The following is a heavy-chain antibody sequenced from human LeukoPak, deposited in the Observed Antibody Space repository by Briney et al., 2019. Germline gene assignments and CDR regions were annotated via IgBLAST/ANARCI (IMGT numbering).Heavy chain of an antibody. Sequence: GGSLRLSCAAYGFNFSDFYMSWIRQAPGKGLEWLSSISLSGSTITYAASVKGRVTVSRDNAKNSVVLHILSLRADDTAVYYCAREASCSSTTCYFDYWGQGTLVTVSS. CDR2: ISLSGSTI. CDR3: AREASCSSTTCYFDY. V-gene: IGHV3-11*01. CDR1: GFNFSDFY. J-gene: IGHJ4*02. D-gene: IGHD2-2*01.